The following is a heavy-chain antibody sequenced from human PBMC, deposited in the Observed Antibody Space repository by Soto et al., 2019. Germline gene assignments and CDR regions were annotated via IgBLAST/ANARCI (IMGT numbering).Heavy chain of an antibody. J-gene: IGHJ6*02. CDR2: ISGSGGST. CDR3: AKDRGYCSGGSCHYYYYYGMDV. D-gene: IGHD2-15*01. V-gene: IGHV3-23*01. CDR1: GFTFSSYA. Sequence: EVQLLESGGGLVQPGGSLRLSCAASGFTFSSYAMSWVRQAPGKGLEWVSAISGSGGSTYYADSVKGRFTISRDNSKNTLYLQMNSLRAEDTAVYYCAKDRGYCSGGSCHYYYYYGMDVWGQGTTVTVSS.